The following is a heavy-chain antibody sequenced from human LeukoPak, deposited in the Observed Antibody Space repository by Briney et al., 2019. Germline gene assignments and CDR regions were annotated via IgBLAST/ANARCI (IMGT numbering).Heavy chain of an antibody. D-gene: IGHD6-13*01. V-gene: IGHV4-34*01. CDR3: ARRRRYSSSWYGTSFDY. Sequence: SETLSLTCAVYGGSFSGYYWSWIRQPPGKGLEWIGEINHSGSTNYNPSLKSRVTISVDTSKNQFSLKLSSVTAADTAVYYCARRRRYSSSWYGTSFDYWGQGTLVTVSS. CDR2: INHSGST. CDR1: GGSFSGYY. J-gene: IGHJ4*02.